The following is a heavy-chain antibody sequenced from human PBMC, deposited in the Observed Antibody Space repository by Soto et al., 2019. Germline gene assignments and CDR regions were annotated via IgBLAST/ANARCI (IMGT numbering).Heavy chain of an antibody. CDR1: GGSISSGGHY. V-gene: IGHV4-31*03. J-gene: IGHJ6*02. CDR2: TYYSGST. CDR3: ARDQAYDYTSPGDYYYYGMDV. D-gene: IGHD4-4*01. Sequence: PSETLSLTCTVSGGSISSGGHYWNWIRQHPGKGLEWIGYTYYSGSTYYNPSLKSRVTISVDTSKNQFSLNLSSVTAADTAVYYCARDQAYDYTSPGDYYYYGMDVWGQGTTVTVSS.